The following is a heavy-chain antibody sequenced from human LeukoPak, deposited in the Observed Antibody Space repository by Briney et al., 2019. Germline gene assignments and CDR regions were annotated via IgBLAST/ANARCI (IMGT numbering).Heavy chain of an antibody. CDR1: GGSISSSSYY. V-gene: IGHV4-39*02. CDR2: IYYSGST. J-gene: IGHJ4*02. Sequence: SETLSLTCTVSGGSISSSSYYWGWIRQPPGKGLEWIGSIYYSGSTYYNPSLKSRVTISVDTSKNQFSLKLSSVTAADTAVYYCARERVVMGLDYWGQGTLVTVSS. CDR3: ARERVVMGLDY. D-gene: IGHD3-3*01.